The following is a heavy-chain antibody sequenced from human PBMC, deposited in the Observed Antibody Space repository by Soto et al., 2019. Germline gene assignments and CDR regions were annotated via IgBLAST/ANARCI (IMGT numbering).Heavy chain of an antibody. CDR3: AREGPSYYDFWSGYYPYYYNYMDV. V-gene: IGHV4-34*01. CDR2: INHSGST. CDR1: GGSFSGYY. Sequence: PSETLSLTCAVYGGSFSGYYWSWIRQPPGKGLEWIGEINHSGSTNYNPSLKSRVTISVDTSKNQFSLKLSSVTAADTAVYYCAREGPSYYDFWSGYYPYYYNYMDVWGQGTTVAVAS. D-gene: IGHD3-3*01. J-gene: IGHJ6*02.